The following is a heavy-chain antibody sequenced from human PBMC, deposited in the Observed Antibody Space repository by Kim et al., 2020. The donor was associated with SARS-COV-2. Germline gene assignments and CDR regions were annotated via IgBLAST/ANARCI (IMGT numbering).Heavy chain of an antibody. CDR1: GGTFSSYA. J-gene: IGHJ6*02. Sequence: SVKVSCKASGGTFSSYAISWVRQAPGQGLEWMGGIIPIFGTANYAQKFQGRVTITADESTSTAYMELSSLRSEDTAVYYCARDDILTDYYYYYGMDVWGQGTTVTVSS. V-gene: IGHV1-69*13. CDR3: ARDDILTDYYYYYGMDV. CDR2: IIPIFGTA. D-gene: IGHD3-9*01.